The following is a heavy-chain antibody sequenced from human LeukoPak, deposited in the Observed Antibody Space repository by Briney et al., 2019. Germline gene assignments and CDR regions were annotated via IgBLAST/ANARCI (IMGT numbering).Heavy chain of an antibody. J-gene: IGHJ4*02. CDR1: GGSISSSSYY. CDR2: INYSGST. V-gene: IGHV4-39*07. Sequence: SETLSLTCTVSGGSISSSSYYWGWIRQPPGKGLEWIGSINYSGSTYDNPSLKSRVTISVDTSKNQFSLKLSSVTAADTAVYYCARSEINDYSRYWGQGILVIVSS. CDR3: ARSEINDYSRY. D-gene: IGHD4-11*01.